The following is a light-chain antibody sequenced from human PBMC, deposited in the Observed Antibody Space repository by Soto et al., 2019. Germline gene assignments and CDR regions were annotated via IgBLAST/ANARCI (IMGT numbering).Light chain of an antibody. CDR1: QSVSSSY. Sequence: EIVLTHSPGTLSLSPGERATLSCRASQSVSSSYLVWYQQKPGQAPRLLINGASSRATGIPDRFSGSGSGTDFTLTISRLEPEDFAVYYCQQYGTSPPSTFGQGTRWRL. J-gene: IGKJ5*01. CDR2: GAS. V-gene: IGKV3-20*01. CDR3: QQYGTSPPST.